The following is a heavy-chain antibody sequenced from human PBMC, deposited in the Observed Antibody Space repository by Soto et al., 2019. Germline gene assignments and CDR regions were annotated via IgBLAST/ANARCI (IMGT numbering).Heavy chain of an antibody. D-gene: IGHD3-10*01. V-gene: IGHV3-30*18. CDR3: AKANTYGSGSYSPY. J-gene: IGHJ4*02. CDR2: ISYDGSNK. CDR1: GFTFSSYG. Sequence: QVQLVESGGGVVQPGRSLRLSCAASGFTFSSYGMHWVRQAPGKGLEWVAVISYDGSNKYYADSVKGRFTISRDNSKNTLYLQMNSLRAEDTAVYYCAKANTYGSGSYSPYWGQVTLVTVSS.